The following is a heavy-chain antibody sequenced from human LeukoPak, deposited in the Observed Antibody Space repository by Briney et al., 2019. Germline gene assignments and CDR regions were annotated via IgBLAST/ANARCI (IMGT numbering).Heavy chain of an antibody. CDR2: MIPILGIA. Sequence: GSSVKLSCKPSVGTFSTYAVTWVPQAPGQGLEWLGRMIPILGIANYAQKFQGRVTTTADKSTSTAYMELSSLRSEGTGVYYCARVTTTPRYYYYGMDVGGQGTTVTVSS. CDR1: VGTFSTYA. V-gene: IGHV1-69*04. J-gene: IGHJ6*02. D-gene: IGHD1-14*01. CDR3: ARVTTTPRYYYYGMDV.